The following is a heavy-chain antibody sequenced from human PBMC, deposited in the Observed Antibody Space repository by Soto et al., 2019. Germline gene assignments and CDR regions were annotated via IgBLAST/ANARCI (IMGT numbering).Heavy chain of an antibody. CDR3: TRDRAAMVNYYYGMDV. CDR2: IRSKAYGGTT. V-gene: IGHV3-49*03. CDR1: GFTFGDYA. Sequence: GGSLRLSCTASGFTFGDYAMSWFRQAPGKGLEWVGFIRSKAYGGTTEYAASVKGRFTISGDDSKSIAYLQMNSLKTEDTAVYYCTRDRAAMVNYYYGMDVWGQGTTVTVSS. J-gene: IGHJ6*02. D-gene: IGHD5-18*01.